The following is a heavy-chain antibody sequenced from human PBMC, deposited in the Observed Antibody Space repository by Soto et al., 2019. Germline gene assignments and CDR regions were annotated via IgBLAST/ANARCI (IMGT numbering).Heavy chain of an antibody. CDR1: GGSISSGGYY. CDR3: ARGRYYGSGSYYRTDYYYYYMDV. D-gene: IGHD3-10*01. Sequence: QVQLQESGPGLVKPSQTLSLTCTVSGGSISSGGYYWSWIRQHPGKGLEWIGYIYYSGSTYYNPSLKSRVTISVETSKNQFSLKLSAVTAADTAVYYCARGRYYGSGSYYRTDYYYYYMDVWGKGTTVTVSS. V-gene: IGHV4-31*03. CDR2: IYYSGST. J-gene: IGHJ6*03.